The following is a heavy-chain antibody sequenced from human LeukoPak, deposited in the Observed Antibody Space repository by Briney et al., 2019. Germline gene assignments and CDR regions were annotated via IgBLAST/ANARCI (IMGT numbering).Heavy chain of an antibody. D-gene: IGHD3-3*01. J-gene: IGHJ4*02. Sequence: GGSLRLSCAASGFTVSSNYMSWVRQAPGKGLEWVSVIYSGGSTYYADSVKGRFTISRDNSKNTLYLQMNSLRAEDTAVYYCARPGTYYDFWSGYYDYWSQGTLVTVSS. CDR3: ARPGTYYDFWSGYYDY. CDR1: GFTVSSNY. CDR2: IYSGGST. V-gene: IGHV3-53*01.